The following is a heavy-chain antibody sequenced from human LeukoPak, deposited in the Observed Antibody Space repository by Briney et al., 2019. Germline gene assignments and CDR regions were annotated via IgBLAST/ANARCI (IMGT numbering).Heavy chain of an antibody. CDR1: GYTFTSYD. J-gene: IGHJ4*02. CDR3: ARVASKAVAGPDY. D-gene: IGHD6-19*01. CDR2: INAGNGNT. Sequence: ASVKVSCKASGYTFTSYDINWVRQATGQRLEWMGWINAGNGNTKYSQKFQGRVTITRDTSASTAYMELSSLRSEDTAVYYCARVASKAVAGPDYWGQGTLVTVSS. V-gene: IGHV1-3*01.